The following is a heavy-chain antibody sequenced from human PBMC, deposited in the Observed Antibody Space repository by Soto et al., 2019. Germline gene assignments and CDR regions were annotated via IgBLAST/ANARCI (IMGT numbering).Heavy chain of an antibody. D-gene: IGHD2-2*01. CDR1: GGSISNYY. J-gene: IGHJ3*02. CDR3: ACALGYCSSTSCQVGAFDI. Sequence: SETLSLTCTVSGGSISNYYWSWIRQPPGKGLEWIGYIYYSGSTNYNPSLKSRVTVSVDTSKNQFSLKLSSVTAADTAVYYCACALGYCSSTSCQVGAFDIWGQGKMVTVSS. V-gene: IGHV4-59*01. CDR2: IYYSGST.